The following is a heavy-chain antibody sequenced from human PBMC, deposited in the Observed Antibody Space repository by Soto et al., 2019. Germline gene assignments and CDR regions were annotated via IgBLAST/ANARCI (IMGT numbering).Heavy chain of an antibody. CDR2: IYQSGST. CDR1: GGSISSNNW. D-gene: IGHD3-16*01. CDR3: ARSWDNMWGTWNQGC. J-gene: IGHJ4*02. V-gene: IGHV4-4*03. Sequence: QVQMQESGPGLVEPPGTLSLTCTVSGGSISSNNWWSWVRQPPGKGLEWIGEIYQSGSTNYNPSLKSRGTISVDKSKNQFSLKMNSGTAADTAVYYCARSWDNMWGTWNQGCGGQGTLVTVSS.